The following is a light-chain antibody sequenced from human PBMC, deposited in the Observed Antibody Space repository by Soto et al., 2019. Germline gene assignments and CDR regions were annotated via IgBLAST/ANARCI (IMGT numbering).Light chain of an antibody. CDR3: SSYTSSSTPYVV. CDR1: SSDVGGYNY. Sequence: QLVLTQPASVSGSPGQSITISCTGTSSDVGGYNYVSWYQQHPGKAPKLMIYDVSNRPSGVSNRFSGSKSGNTASLTISWLQAEDEADYYCSSYTSSSTPYVVFGGGTQLTVL. J-gene: IGLJ2*01. V-gene: IGLV2-14*01. CDR2: DVS.